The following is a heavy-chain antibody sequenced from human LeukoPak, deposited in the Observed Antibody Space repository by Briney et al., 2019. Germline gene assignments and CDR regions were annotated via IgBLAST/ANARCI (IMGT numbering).Heavy chain of an antibody. J-gene: IGHJ4*02. V-gene: IGHV1-69*04. D-gene: IGHD1-26*01. CDR3: AREIAVDQYSGSSGRDY. CDR2: IIPILGIA. CDR1: GGTFSSYD. Sequence: GASVNVSCKASGGTFSSYDISWVRQAPGQGLEWMGRIIPILGIANYAQKFQGRVTITADKSTSTAYMELSSLRSEDTAVYYCAREIAVDQYSGSSGRDYWGQGTLATVSS.